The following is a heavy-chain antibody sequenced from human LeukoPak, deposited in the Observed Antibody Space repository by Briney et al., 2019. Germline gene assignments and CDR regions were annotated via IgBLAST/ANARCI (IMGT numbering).Heavy chain of an antibody. CDR2: IRYDGSNK. CDR3: AKDPQKWESYFDY. Sequence: PGGSLRLSCAASGFTFSSYGMHWVRQAPGKGLEWVAFIRYDGSNKHYADSVKGRFTISRDNSKNTLYLQMNSLRAEDTAVYYCAKDPQKWESYFDYWGQGTLVTVSS. J-gene: IGHJ4*02. CDR1: GFTFSSYG. V-gene: IGHV3-30*02. D-gene: IGHD1-26*01.